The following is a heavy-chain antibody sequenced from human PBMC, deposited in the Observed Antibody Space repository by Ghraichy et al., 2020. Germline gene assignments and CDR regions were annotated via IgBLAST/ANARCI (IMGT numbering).Heavy chain of an antibody. D-gene: IGHD1-26*01. CDR3: ARPRGATDAFDI. CDR1: GYTFTSYD. Sequence: ASVKVSCKASGYTFTSYDINWVRQATGQGLEWMGWMNPNSGNTGYAQKFQGRVTMTRNTSISTAYMELSSLRSEDTAVYYCARPRGATDAFDIWGQGTMVTVSS. J-gene: IGHJ3*02. CDR2: MNPNSGNT. V-gene: IGHV1-8*01.